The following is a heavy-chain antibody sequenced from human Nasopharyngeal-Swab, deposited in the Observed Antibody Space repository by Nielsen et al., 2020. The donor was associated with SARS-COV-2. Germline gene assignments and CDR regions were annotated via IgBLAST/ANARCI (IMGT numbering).Heavy chain of an antibody. CDR2: ISRSGGSV. CDR3: VQGTTATDV. V-gene: IGHV3-23*01. D-gene: IGHD1-7*01. J-gene: IGHJ4*02. Sequence: GESLKISWAASGFTFSAYGMTWVRQAAGKGLEWVSGISRSGGSVDYAGSVKGRFTTSRDNSKNMVYLHMARLRVEDTALYYCVQGTTATDVWGQGTLVTVSS. CDR1: GFTFSAYG.